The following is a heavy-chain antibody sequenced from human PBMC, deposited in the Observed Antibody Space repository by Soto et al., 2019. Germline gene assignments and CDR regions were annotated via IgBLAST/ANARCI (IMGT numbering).Heavy chain of an antibody. Sequence: QLQLQESGPGLVKPSETLSLTCTVSGGSISSSSYYWGWIRQPPGKGLEWIGRIYYSGSTYYHPSLKSRVTLSIDTSKNQFSLKPSSVTAADTAVYYCARPIMITFGGVIVDAARNGCWFDPGGQGTLVTVSS. V-gene: IGHV4-39*01. J-gene: IGHJ5*02. CDR3: ARPIMITFGGVIVDAARNGCWFDP. CDR2: IYYSGST. D-gene: IGHD3-16*02. CDR1: GGSISSSSYY.